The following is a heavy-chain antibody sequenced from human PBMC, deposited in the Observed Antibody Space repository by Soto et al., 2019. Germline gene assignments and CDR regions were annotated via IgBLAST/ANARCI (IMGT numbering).Heavy chain of an antibody. V-gene: IGHV1-69*02. J-gene: IGHJ6*03. CDR2: IIPILGIA. CDR1: GGTFSSYT. CDR3: AGGGGDCTSTSCHPRGYYYYMDV. Sequence: QVQLVQSGAEVKKPGSSVKVSCKASGGTFSSYTISWVRQAPGQGLEWMGRIIPILGIANYAQKFQGRVTFNADKSTSTAYMELSSLISEDTAVYYCAGGGGDCTSTSCHPRGYYYYMDVWGKGTTVTVSS. D-gene: IGHD2-2*01.